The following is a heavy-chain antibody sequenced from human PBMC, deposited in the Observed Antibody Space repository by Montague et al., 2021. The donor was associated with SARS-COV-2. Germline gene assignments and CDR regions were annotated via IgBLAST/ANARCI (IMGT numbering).Heavy chain of an antibody. V-gene: IGHV4-34*01. Sequence: SETLSLTCAVHGTTFSGYYWNWTRQPPGKGLEWTGEINHGGSSKYSPSLKSRLTISADTSKNLFSLKLTSVAAADTAVYYCARLRDGVVPSPILGVGPYYSSSFLGVSGRGSPVSV. D-gene: IGHD3-10*01. J-gene: IGHJ6*03. CDR3: ARLRDGVVPSPILGVGPYYSSSFLGV. CDR1: GTTFSGYY. CDR2: INHGGSS.